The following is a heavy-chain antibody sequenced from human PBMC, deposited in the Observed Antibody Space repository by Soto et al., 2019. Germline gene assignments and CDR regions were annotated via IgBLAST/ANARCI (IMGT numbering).Heavy chain of an antibody. Sequence: QVQLQESGPGLVKPSQTLSLTCTVSGSSISSGSYYWSWIRQHPGKGLEWIGYIYHSGSTYYNPSLKSRATISLDTSKNQFSLKLSSVTAAGPAVYYCARDYMAVVDWGQGTLVTVAS. J-gene: IGHJ4*02. CDR2: IYHSGST. V-gene: IGHV4-31*03. CDR1: GSSISSGSYY. CDR3: ARDYMAVVD. D-gene: IGHD2-15*01.